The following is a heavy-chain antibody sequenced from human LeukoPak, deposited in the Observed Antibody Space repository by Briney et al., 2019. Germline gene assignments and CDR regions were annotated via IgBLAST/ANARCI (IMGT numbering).Heavy chain of an antibody. J-gene: IGHJ4*03. CDR2: IYPGDSDT. CDR3: ARRAKAYCGGDCSLASDY. Sequence: GESLKISCKGSGYSFPSYWIGWVRQMPGKGLEWMGIIYPGDSDTRYSPSFQGQVTISADKSISTAYLQWSSLRASDTAMYYCARRAKAYCGGDCSLASDYWGQGTTVTVSS. V-gene: IGHV5-51*01. D-gene: IGHD2-21*02. CDR1: GYSFPSYW.